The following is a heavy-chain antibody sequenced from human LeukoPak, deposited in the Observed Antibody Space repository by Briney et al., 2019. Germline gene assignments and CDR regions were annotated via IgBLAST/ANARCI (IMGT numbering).Heavy chain of an antibody. CDR1: GGSISSYY. Sequence: PSETLSLTCTVSGGSISSYYWSWIRQPPGKGLEWIGYIYYSGSTNYNPSLKSRVTISVDTSKNQFSLKLSSVTAADTAVYYCXXXXXXXXGDFPLGFDYWGQGTLVTVSS. D-gene: IGHD4-17*01. CDR2: IYYSGST. J-gene: IGHJ4*02. CDR3: XXXXXXXXGDFPLGFDY. V-gene: IGHV4-59*01.